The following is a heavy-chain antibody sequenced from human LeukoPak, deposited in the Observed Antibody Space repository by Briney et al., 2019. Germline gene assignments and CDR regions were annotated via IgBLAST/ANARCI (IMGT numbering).Heavy chain of an antibody. V-gene: IGHV3-11*04. CDR3: ARKRITIFGVVIDYYGMDV. CDR1: GFTFSDYY. J-gene: IGHJ6*02. Sequence: GGSLRLSCAASGFTFSDYYMSWIRQAPGKGLEWVSYISSSGSTMYYADSVKGRFTISRDNAKNSLYLQMNSLRAEDTAMYYCARKRITIFGVVIDYYGMDVWGQGTTVTVSS. CDR2: ISSSGSTM. D-gene: IGHD3-3*01.